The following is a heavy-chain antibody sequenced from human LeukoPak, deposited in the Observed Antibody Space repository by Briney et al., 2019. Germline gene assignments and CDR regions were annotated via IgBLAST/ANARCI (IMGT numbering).Heavy chain of an antibody. J-gene: IGHJ3*02. D-gene: IGHD1-7*01. Sequence: NPSETLSPTCTVSGGSISSGGYYWSWIRQHPGKGLEWIGYIYYSGSTYYNPSLKSRVTISVDTSKNQFSLKLSSVTAADTAVYYCARDGGSITGTTDDAFDIWGQGTMVTVSS. CDR2: IYYSGST. CDR1: GGSISSGGYY. CDR3: ARDGGSITGTTDDAFDI. V-gene: IGHV4-31*03.